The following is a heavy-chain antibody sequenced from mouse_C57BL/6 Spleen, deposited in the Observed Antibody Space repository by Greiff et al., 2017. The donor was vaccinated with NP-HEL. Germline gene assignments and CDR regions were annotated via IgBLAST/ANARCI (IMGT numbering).Heavy chain of an antibody. Sequence: EVQLQQSGPELVKPGASVKISCKASGYTFTDYYMNWVKQSHGKSLEWIGDINPKNGGTSYNQKFKGKATLNVDKSSSTAYMELRSLTSEDSAVYYCARFYYGSSYYAMDYWGQGTSVTVSS. D-gene: IGHD1-1*01. CDR1: GYTFTDYY. J-gene: IGHJ4*01. V-gene: IGHV1-26*01. CDR2: INPKNGGT. CDR3: ARFYYGSSYYAMDY.